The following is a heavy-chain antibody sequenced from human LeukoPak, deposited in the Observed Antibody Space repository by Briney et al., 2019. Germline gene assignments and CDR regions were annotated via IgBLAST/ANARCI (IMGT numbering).Heavy chain of an antibody. D-gene: IGHD4-11*01. V-gene: IGHV4-30-4*01. CDR1: GGSISSGDYC. J-gene: IGHJ6*02. Sequence: SGTLSLTCTVSGGSISSGDYCWSWIRQPPGKGLEWIGYIYYSGSTYYNPSLKSRVTISVDTSKNQFSLKLSSVTAADTAVYYCARTVTTFFSPYYYYGMDVWGQGTTVTVSS. CDR3: ARTVTTFFSPYYYYGMDV. CDR2: IYYSGST.